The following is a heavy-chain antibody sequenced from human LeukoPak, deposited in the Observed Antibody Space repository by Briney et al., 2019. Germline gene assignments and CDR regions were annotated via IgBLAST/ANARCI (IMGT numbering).Heavy chain of an antibody. Sequence: GASVKVSCKTSGYTFTDYYMHWLRQAPGQGLEWVGRIDPNTGGTNFAQKFQVRVTMTRDTSISTVYMELTGLRSDDTAVYYCARVPGPYTTCRFHYWGQGTLVTVSS. J-gene: IGHJ4*02. V-gene: IGHV1-2*02. CDR2: IDPNTGGT. CDR3: ARVPGPYTTCRFHY. D-gene: IGHD2-2*01. CDR1: GYTFTDYY.